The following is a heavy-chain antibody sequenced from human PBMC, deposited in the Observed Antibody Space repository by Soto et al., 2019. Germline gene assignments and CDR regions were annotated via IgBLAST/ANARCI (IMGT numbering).Heavy chain of an antibody. J-gene: IGHJ5*02. CDR3: ARHGLVVQAFDL. V-gene: IGHV4-39*01. CDR1: GGSISSSTYY. CDR2: FFIGGNT. D-gene: IGHD2-2*01. Sequence: SETLSLTCTVSGGSISSSTYYWGWMRQPPGKGLEWIASFFIGGNTYYNPSLKSRVTISVDTSKNQFSLKLSSVTAADTAVYYCARHGLVVQAFDLWGQGTLVTVSS.